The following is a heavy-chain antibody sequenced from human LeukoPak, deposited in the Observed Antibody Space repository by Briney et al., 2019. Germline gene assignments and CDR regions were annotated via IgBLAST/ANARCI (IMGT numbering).Heavy chain of an antibody. J-gene: IGHJ4*02. Sequence: GGSLRLSCAASGFTFSNYAMHWVRQAPGKGLEWVSLISSGGTYEYYADSVKGRFTISRDNSKNTLYLQLNSLRAEDTAVYYCARDSTYYYDSGSSGPHYFDNWGPGTLVSVSS. CDR3: ARDSTYYYDSGSSGPHYFDN. CDR1: GFTFSNYA. D-gene: IGHD3-10*01. CDR2: ISSGGTYE. V-gene: IGHV3-30*01.